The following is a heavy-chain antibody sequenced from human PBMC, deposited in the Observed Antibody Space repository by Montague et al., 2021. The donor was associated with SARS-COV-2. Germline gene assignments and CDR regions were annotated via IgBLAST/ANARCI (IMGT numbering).Heavy chain of an antibody. CDR3: ARLLRSCTNGVCRTYYYYAMDV. CDR1: GGSISGYY. D-gene: IGHD2-8*01. Sequence: SETLSLTCTVSGGSISGYYWSWIRQPPGKGLEWIGYIYYSGSTKYDPFLESRVTVSVDRSKNQVSLKLSSVTAADTAVYYCARLLRSCTNGVCRTYYYYAMDVWARGPRSPSPQ. CDR2: IYYSGST. V-gene: IGHV4-59*01. J-gene: IGHJ6*04.